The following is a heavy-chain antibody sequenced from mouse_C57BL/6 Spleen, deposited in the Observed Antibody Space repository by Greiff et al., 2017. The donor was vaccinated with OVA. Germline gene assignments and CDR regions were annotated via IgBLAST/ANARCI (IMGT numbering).Heavy chain of an antibody. CDR2: IYPRSGNT. CDR1: GYTFTSYG. D-gene: IGHD1-1*02. V-gene: IGHV1-81*01. CDR3: ARSEVGLFDY. Sequence: VQGVESGAELARPGASVKLSCKASGYTFTSYGISWVKQRTGQGLEWIGEIYPRSGNTYYNEKFKGKATLTADKSSSTAYMELRSLTSEDSAVYFCARSEVGLFDYWGQGTTLTVSS. J-gene: IGHJ2*01.